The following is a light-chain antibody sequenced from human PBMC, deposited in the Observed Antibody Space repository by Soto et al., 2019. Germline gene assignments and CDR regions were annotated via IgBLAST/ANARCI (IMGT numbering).Light chain of an antibody. Sequence: EIVFTQSPGTPSLSPGERATLSCGASQSVSSSYLAWYQQKPGQAPRLLIYGASSRATGIPDRFSGSGSGTDFTLTISRLEPEDFAVYYCQQYGSSPPGITFGQGTRLEIK. CDR2: GAS. CDR1: QSVSSSY. J-gene: IGKJ5*01. CDR3: QQYGSSPPGIT. V-gene: IGKV3-20*01.